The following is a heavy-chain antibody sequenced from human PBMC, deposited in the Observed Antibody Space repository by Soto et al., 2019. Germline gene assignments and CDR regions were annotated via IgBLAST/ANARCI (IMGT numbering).Heavy chain of an antibody. CDR1: GYTFTSYV. Sequence: ASVKVSFKASGYTFTSYVISWVRQAPGQGLEWMGWISAYNGNTNYAQKLQGRVTMTTDTSTSTAYMELRSLRSDDTAVYYCARVNSGSYWYYYGMDVWGQGTTVTVSS. CDR3: ARVNSGSYWYYYGMDV. CDR2: ISAYNGNT. J-gene: IGHJ6*02. V-gene: IGHV1-18*01. D-gene: IGHD1-26*01.